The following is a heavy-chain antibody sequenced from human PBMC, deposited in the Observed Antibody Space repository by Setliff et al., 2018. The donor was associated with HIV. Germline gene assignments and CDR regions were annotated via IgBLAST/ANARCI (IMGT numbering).Heavy chain of an antibody. J-gene: IGHJ6*03. D-gene: IGHD3-22*01. Sequence: PSETLSLTCTVSGGSISSYYWSWIRQPPGKGLEWVGSIYHSGTTYYNPSLKSRVTISVDTSKNQFSLKLSSVTAADTAVYYCARQDYYDSSGYRQNYYYYYYMDVWGKGTTVTVSS. CDR1: GGSISSYY. V-gene: IGHV4-59*05. CDR3: ARQDYYDSSGYRQNYYYYYYMDV. CDR2: IYHSGTT.